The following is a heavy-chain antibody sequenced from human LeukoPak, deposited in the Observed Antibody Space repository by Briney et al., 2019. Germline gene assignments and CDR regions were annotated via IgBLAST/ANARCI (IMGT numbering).Heavy chain of an antibody. CDR3: AKDYAAYCGGDCSSFFDY. Sequence: PGGSLRLSCAASGFTFSSYGMHWVRQAPGKGLEWVSVISYDGSNKYYADSVKGRLTISRDNSKNTVNLQMNSLRAEDTAVYYCAKDYAAYCGGDCSSFFDYWGQGTLVTVSS. CDR1: GFTFSSYG. D-gene: IGHD2-21*02. J-gene: IGHJ4*02. V-gene: IGHV3-30*18. CDR2: ISYDGSNK.